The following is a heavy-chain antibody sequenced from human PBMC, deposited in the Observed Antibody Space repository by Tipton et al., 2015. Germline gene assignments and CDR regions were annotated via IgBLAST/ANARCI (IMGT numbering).Heavy chain of an antibody. Sequence: TLSLTCTVSGGSVSSGIYYWNWIRQPPGKGLEWIGYIYYTGSTYYNPSLKSRVTISVDTSQNQFSLKLSSVTAADTAVYYCAEGHATRDYFDYWGQGTLVTVSS. CDR1: GGSVSSGIYY. CDR3: AEGHATRDYFDY. D-gene: IGHD1-1*01. CDR2: IYYTGST. V-gene: IGHV4-61*01. J-gene: IGHJ4*02.